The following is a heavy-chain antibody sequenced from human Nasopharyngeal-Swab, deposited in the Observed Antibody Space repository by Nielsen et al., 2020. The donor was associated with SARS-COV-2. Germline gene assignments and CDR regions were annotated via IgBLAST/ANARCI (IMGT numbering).Heavy chain of an antibody. D-gene: IGHD3-22*01. CDR2: LYRHGTT. Sequence: GESLKISCAASGFTFSSYSMNWVRQAPGKGLEWVSVLYRHGTTSYADSVKGRFTISRDNSKNTLYLQMNSLRAEDTAVYYCARDPPDDSRGHFSLDYWGQGTLVTVSS. CDR3: ARDPPDDSRGHFSLDY. CDR1: GFTFSSYS. J-gene: IGHJ4*02. V-gene: IGHV3-66*01.